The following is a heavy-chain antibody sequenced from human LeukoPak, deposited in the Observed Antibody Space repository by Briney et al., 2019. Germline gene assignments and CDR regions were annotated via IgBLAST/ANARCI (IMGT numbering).Heavy chain of an antibody. CDR2: ISSSSSYI. CDR1: GFTFSSYS. CDR3: ARDLGSSSRNNWFDP. Sequence: GGSLRLSCAASGFTFSSYSMNWVRQAPGKGLEWVSSISSSSSYIYYADSVKGRFTISRDNAKNSLYLQMNSLRAEDTAVYYCARDLGSSSRNNWFDPWGQGTLVTVSS. V-gene: IGHV3-21*01. J-gene: IGHJ5*02. D-gene: IGHD6-13*01.